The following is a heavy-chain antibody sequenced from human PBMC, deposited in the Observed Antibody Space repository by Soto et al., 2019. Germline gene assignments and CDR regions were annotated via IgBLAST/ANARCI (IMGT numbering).Heavy chain of an antibody. CDR2: LYDVDGS. J-gene: IGHJ6*02. V-gene: IGHV3-53*01. CDR1: GLTISGKKY. CDR3: ARERYQVISDGMDV. D-gene: IGHD2-2*01. Sequence: PGGSLRLSCAAFGLTISGKKYVAWVRQAPGKGLEWVSALYDVDGSFYADSVKGRFTTSSDSSKTTVYLQMNYLRPDDAAVYFCARERYQVISDGMDVWGQGTTVTVSS.